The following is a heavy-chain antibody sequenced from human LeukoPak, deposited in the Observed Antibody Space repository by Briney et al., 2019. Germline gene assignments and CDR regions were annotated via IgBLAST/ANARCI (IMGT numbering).Heavy chain of an antibody. D-gene: IGHD3-10*01. CDR1: GFTFISYW. V-gene: IGHV3-7*03. J-gene: IGHJ6*04. Sequence: PGGSLRVSCAASGFTFISYWMSWVRQAPGKGLEWVANIKQDGSEKYYVDSVKGRFTISRDNAKNSLYLQMNSLRAEDTAVYYCERISRGLYGSGSNYYGMDVWGKGTTVTVSS. CDR2: IKQDGSEK. CDR3: ERISRGLYGSGSNYYGMDV.